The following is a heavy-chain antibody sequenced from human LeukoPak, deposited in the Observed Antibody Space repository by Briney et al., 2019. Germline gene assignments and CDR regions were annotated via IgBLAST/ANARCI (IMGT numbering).Heavy chain of an antibody. Sequence: RRSLRLSCAASGFTVTSNYMSWVRPAPGKGLEWVSLIYSGGSTYYADSVKGRFTISRDNSKNTLYLQMNSLRAEDTAVYYCARDTVSFSTYSYYMDVWGKGTTVTISS. D-gene: IGHD4-17*01. J-gene: IGHJ6*03. V-gene: IGHV3-66*01. CDR3: ARDTVSFSTYSYYMDV. CDR2: IYSGGST. CDR1: GFTVTSNY.